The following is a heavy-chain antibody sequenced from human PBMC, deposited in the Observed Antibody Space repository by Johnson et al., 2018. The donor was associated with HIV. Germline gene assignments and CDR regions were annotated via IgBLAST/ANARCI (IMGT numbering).Heavy chain of an antibody. CDR2: IRYDGTNK. CDR3: AREMNAGNDAFDI. CDR1: GFTFSSYG. V-gene: IGHV3-30*02. Sequence: QVQLVESGGGLVQPGGSLRLSCAASGFTFSSYGMHWVRQAPGKGLEWVAFIRYDGTNKYYVDSVKGRFTISRDNSNNTLYLQMNSLRTEDTALYYCAREMNAGNDAFDIWGQGTMVTVSS. J-gene: IGHJ3*02.